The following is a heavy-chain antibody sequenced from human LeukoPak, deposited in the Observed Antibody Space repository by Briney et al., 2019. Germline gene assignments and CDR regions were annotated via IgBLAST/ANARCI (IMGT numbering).Heavy chain of an antibody. CDR2: IYYSGST. Sequence: PSETLSLTCTVSGGSISSYYWSWIRQPPGKGLEWIGYIYYSGSTNYNPSLKSRVTISVDTSKNQFSLKLSSVTAADTAVYYCARDLPVRVHCGGVCSIVWGQGTLVTVSS. CDR3: ARDLPVRVHCGGVCSIV. D-gene: IGHD2-21*01. V-gene: IGHV4-59*01. J-gene: IGHJ4*02. CDR1: GGSISSYY.